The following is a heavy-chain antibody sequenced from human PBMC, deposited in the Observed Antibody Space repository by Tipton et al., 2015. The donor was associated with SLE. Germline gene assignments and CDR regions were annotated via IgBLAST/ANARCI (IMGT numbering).Heavy chain of an antibody. CDR1: GGPFRGYY. Sequence: LSLTCAVYGGPFRGYYWTWIRQSPGKGLEWVSSISGSGSYMFYADSVKGRFTISRDNAKNTLYLQMNSLRAEDTAVYYCASFEGAFDIWGQGTMVTVSS. J-gene: IGHJ3*02. CDR3: ASFEGAFDI. CDR2: ISGSGSYM. D-gene: IGHD3-9*01. V-gene: IGHV3-21*01.